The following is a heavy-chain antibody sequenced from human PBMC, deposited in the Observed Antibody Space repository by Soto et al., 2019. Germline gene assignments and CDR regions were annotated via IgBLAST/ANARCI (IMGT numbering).Heavy chain of an antibody. CDR1: VCTFSIYV. J-gene: IGHJ6*02. CDR2: IIPIFGTA. CDR3: ARSETYWGDYYYYYGMDV. Sequence: GASLKGSCKTSVCTFSIYVVSWVRQAPGQGLEWMGGIIPIFGTANYAQKFQGRVTITADESTSTAYMELSSLRSEDTAVYYCARSETYWGDYYYYYGMDVWGQGTTVTVSS. V-gene: IGHV1-69*13. D-gene: IGHD7-27*01.